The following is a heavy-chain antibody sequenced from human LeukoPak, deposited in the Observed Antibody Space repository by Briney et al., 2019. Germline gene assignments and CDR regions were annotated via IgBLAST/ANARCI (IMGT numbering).Heavy chain of an antibody. J-gene: IGHJ4*02. CDR1: GYSISSGYY. V-gene: IGHV4-38-2*01. CDR2: IYHSGST. CDR3: ARQKPSGTLFDY. D-gene: IGHD1-14*01. Sequence: SETLSLTCAVSGYSISSGYYWGWIRQPPGKGLEWIGSIYHSGSTYYNPSLKSRVTISVDTSKNRFSLKLSSVTAADTAVYYCARQKPSGTLFDYWGQGTLVTVSS.